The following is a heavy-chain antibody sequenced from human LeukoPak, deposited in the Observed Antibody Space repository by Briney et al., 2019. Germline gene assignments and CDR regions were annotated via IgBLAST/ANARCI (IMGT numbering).Heavy chain of an antibody. J-gene: IGHJ4*02. Sequence: PGGSLRLSCAASGFTFSSYSMNWVRQAPGKGLEWVSSISSSSSYIYYADSVKGRFTISRGNAKNSLYLQMNSLRAEDTAVYYCARDIGDYVWGSYRPYYFDYWGQGTLVTVSS. CDR2: ISSSSSYI. V-gene: IGHV3-21*01. CDR1: GFTFSSYS. D-gene: IGHD3-16*02. CDR3: ARDIGDYVWGSYRPYYFDY.